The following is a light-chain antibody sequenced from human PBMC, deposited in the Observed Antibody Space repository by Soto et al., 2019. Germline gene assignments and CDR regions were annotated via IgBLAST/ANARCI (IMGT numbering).Light chain of an antibody. CDR3: CSYAGTYSYV. V-gene: IGLV2-11*01. CDR2: DVS. Sequence: QSVLTQPRSVSGSPGQSVTISCTGTSSDVGAYNYVSWYQQHPGKAPKFMIYDVSKRPSGVPDRFSGSKSGNTASLTISGLQAEDEPDYYCCSYAGTYSYVFGTGTKVTVL. CDR1: SSDVGAYNY. J-gene: IGLJ1*01.